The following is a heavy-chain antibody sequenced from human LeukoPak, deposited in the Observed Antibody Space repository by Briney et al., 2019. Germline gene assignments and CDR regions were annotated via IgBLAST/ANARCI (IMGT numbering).Heavy chain of an antibody. CDR2: IRSKAYGGTT. CDR3: TSNWNDLGY. CDR1: GFTFGVYA. Sequence: GGSLRLSCTASGFTFGVYAMSWFRQAPGKGREWVGFIRSKAYGGTTEYAASVKGRFTISRDDSKSIAYLQMNSLKTEDTAVYYCTSNWNDLGYWGQGTLVTVSS. D-gene: IGHD1-20*01. J-gene: IGHJ4*02. V-gene: IGHV3-49*03.